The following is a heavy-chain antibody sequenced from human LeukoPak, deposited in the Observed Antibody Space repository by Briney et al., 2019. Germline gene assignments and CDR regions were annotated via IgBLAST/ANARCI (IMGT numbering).Heavy chain of an antibody. Sequence: SETLSLTCTVSGGSISSSSYYWGWIRQPPGKGLEWIGYIYYSGSTNYNPSLKSRVTISVDTSKNQFSLKLTSVTAADTAVYYCAREAVVVAGTILWGQGTLVTVSS. D-gene: IGHD6-19*01. V-gene: IGHV4-61*01. CDR2: IYYSGST. CDR3: AREAVVVAGTIL. CDR1: GGSISSSSYY. J-gene: IGHJ4*02.